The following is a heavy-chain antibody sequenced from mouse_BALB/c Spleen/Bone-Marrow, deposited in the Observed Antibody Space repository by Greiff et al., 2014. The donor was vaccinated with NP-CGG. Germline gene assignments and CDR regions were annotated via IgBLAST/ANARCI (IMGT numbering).Heavy chain of an antibody. D-gene: IGHD2-4*01. CDR3: ARYDYDGAYAMDY. CDR2: IGSGGST. CDR1: GFTFSSYA. Sequence: LQQSGGGLVKPGGSLKLSCAASGFTFSSYAMSWVRQTPEKRLEWVASIGSGGSTYYPDSVKGRFTISRDNARNILYLQMSSLRSEDTAMYYCARYDYDGAYAMDYWGQGTSVTVSS. J-gene: IGHJ4*01. V-gene: IGHV5-6-5*01.